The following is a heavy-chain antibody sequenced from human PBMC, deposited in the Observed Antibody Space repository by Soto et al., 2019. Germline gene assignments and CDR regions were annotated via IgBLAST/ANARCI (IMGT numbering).Heavy chain of an antibody. D-gene: IGHD2-2*01. CDR1: GGTFSSYA. J-gene: IGHJ6*02. CDR2: IIPISGTA. Sequence: QVQLVQSGAEVKKPGSSVKVSCKASGGTFSSYAISWVRQAPGQGLEWMGGIIPISGTANYAQKSQGRVTITADESTSTAYMELNSLRSEDTAVYYCARSQGSSTSLEIYYYYYYGMDVWGQGTTVTVSS. V-gene: IGHV1-69*01. CDR3: ARSQGSSTSLEIYYYYYYGMDV.